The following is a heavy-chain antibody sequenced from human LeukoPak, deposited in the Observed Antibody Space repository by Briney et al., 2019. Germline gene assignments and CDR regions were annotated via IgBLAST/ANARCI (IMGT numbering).Heavy chain of an antibody. D-gene: IGHD3-10*01. J-gene: IGHJ4*02. CDR3: ARESHVTREDY. CDR2: ISANDGNT. Sequence: WASVKVSCKASGYTFTSYGISWVRLAPGQGLEWMGWISANDGNTDYPQKLQGRVTMTTDTSTSTAYMELRSLRSDDTAVYYCARESHVTREDYWGQGTLVTVSS. CDR1: GYTFTSYG. V-gene: IGHV1-18*01.